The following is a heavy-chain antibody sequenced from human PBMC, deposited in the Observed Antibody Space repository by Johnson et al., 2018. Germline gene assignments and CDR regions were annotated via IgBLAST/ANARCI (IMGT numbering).Heavy chain of an antibody. J-gene: IGHJ3*02. V-gene: IGHV3-30*18. CDR3: ANSRGYYDSSGYYAFDI. Sequence: VQLVESGGGVVQPGRSLRLSCAASGFTFSSYGMHWVRQAPGKGLEWVAVISYDGSNKYYADSVKGRFTISRDNSKNTLYLQMNSLRAEDTAVYYCANSRGYYDSSGYYAFDIWGQGTMVTVSS. CDR2: ISYDGSNK. CDR1: GFTFSSYG. D-gene: IGHD3-22*01.